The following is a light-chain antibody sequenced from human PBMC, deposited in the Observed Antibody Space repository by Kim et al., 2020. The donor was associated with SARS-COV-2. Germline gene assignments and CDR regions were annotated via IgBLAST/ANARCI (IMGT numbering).Light chain of an antibody. J-gene: IGKJ2*01. CDR3: QRSYSTPPST. Sequence: DIQMTQSPSSLSASVGDRVTITCRASQSINTYLNWYQQKPGKAPKLLIYAASTLQSGVPSRFSGSGSGTYFTLTISSMQPEDFATYFCQRSYSTPPSTFGQGTNLEF. CDR2: AAS. CDR1: QSINTY. V-gene: IGKV1-39*01.